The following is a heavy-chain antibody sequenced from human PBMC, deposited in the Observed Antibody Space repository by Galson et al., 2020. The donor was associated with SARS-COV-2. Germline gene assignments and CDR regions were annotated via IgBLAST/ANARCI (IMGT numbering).Heavy chain of an antibody. CDR3: ATTYTVTTQNWFDP. Sequence: ASVKVSCKVSGYTLTELSMHWVRQAPGKGLEWMGGFDPEDGETIYAQKFQGRVTMTEDTSTDTAYMELSSLRSEDTAVYYCATTYTVTTQNWFDPWGQGTLVTVSS. CDR1: GYTLTELS. V-gene: IGHV1-24*01. J-gene: IGHJ5*02. CDR2: FDPEDGET. D-gene: IGHD4-17*01.